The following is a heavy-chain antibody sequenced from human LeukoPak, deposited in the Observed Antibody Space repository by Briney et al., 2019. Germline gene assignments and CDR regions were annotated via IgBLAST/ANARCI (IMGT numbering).Heavy chain of an antibody. D-gene: IGHD3-22*01. V-gene: IGHV4-39*07. CDR2: IYYSGST. J-gene: IGHJ3*02. Sequence: SETLFLTCTVSGGSISSSSYYWGWIRQPPGKGLEWIGSIYYSGSTYYNPSLKSRVTISVDTSKNQFSLKLSSVTAADTAVYYCARDRVTLMTYYYDSSGSPFDQNAFDIWGQGTMVTVSS. CDR3: ARDRVTLMTYYYDSSGSPFDQNAFDI. CDR1: GGSISSSSYY.